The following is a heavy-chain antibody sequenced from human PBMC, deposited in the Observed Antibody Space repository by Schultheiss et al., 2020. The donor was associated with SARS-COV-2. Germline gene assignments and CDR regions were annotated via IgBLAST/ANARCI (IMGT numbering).Heavy chain of an antibody. V-gene: IGHV4-4*07. CDR2: IYTSGST. D-gene: IGHD5-12*01. Sequence: SETLSLTCTVSGGSISSYYWSWIRQPAGKGLEWIGRIYTSGSTNYNPSLKSRVTMSVDTSKIQFSLKLSSVTAADTAVYYCAREGPRRGYSGPNWFDPWGQGTLVTVSS. CDR3: AREGPRRGYSGPNWFDP. CDR1: GGSISSYY. J-gene: IGHJ5*02.